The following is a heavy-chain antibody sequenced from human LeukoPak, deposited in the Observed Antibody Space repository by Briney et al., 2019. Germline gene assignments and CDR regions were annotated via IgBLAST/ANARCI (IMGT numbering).Heavy chain of an antibody. CDR2: IYHSGST. CDR3: ASIRYDYGNY. D-gene: IGHD4-17*01. Sequence: SETLSLTCTVSGYSISSGYYWGWIRQPPGKGLEWIGSIYHSGSTYYNPSLKSRVTISVDTSKNQFSLKLSSVTAADTAVYYCASIRYDYGNYWGQGTLVTVSS. J-gene: IGHJ4*02. V-gene: IGHV4-38-2*02. CDR1: GYSISSGYY.